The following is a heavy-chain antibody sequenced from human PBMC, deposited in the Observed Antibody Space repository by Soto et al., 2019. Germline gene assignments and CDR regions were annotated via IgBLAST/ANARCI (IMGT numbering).Heavy chain of an antibody. CDR3: SSGDILTGYYSNSFDH. CDR1: GYTCTSYF. D-gene: IGHD3-9*01. Sequence: VPCKASGYTCTSYFMHWVRQAHGQRLEWMGWINAGNGNTKYSQKFQGRVTITRDTSASTAYMELSSLRSQDTAVYYCSSGDILTGYYSNSFDHWGQGTPVTVSS. J-gene: IGHJ4*02. CDR2: INAGNGNT. V-gene: IGHV1-3*01.